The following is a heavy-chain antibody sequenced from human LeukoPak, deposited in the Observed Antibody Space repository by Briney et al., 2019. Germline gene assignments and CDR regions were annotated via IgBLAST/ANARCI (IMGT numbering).Heavy chain of an antibody. CDR3: ARGGGSYYWAAFDI. CDR1: GGSISSYY. D-gene: IGHD1-26*01. J-gene: IGHJ3*02. CDR2: IYYSGST. V-gene: IGHV4-59*12. Sequence: SETLSLTCTVSGGSISSYYWSWIRQPPGKGLEWIGYIYYSGSTNYNPSLKSRVTISVDTSKNQFSLKLSSVTAADTAVYYCARGGGSYYWAAFDIWGQGTMVTVSS.